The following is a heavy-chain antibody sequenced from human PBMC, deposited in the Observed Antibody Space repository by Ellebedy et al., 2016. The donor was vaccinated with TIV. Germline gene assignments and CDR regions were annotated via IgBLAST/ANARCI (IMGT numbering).Heavy chain of an antibody. CDR2: INQDGTVP. CDR1: GFSFETYG. CDR3: AGGTGWIFDL. Sequence: GESLKISCGGSGFSFETYGMHWVRQAPGKGLEWLANINQDGTVPDYLDSLKGRFSISRDNAKNLLFLQMHSLRDDDTAMYYCAGGTGWIFDLWGRGTLVTVSS. D-gene: IGHD6-19*01. V-gene: IGHV3-7*03. J-gene: IGHJ2*01.